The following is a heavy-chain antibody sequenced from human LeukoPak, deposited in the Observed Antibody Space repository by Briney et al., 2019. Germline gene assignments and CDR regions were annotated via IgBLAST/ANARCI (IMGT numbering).Heavy chain of an antibody. CDR3: ARDKYIYDSSGYYTFDY. CDR1: GGSISSYY. J-gene: IGHJ4*02. CDR2: IHTSGST. D-gene: IGHD3-22*01. V-gene: IGHV4-4*07. Sequence: SETLSLTCTVSGGSISSYYWSWIRQPAGKGLEWIGRIHTSGSTNHNPSLKSRVTMSVDTSKNQFSLKLSSVTAADTAVFYCARDKYIYDSSGYYTFDYWGQGTLVTVSS.